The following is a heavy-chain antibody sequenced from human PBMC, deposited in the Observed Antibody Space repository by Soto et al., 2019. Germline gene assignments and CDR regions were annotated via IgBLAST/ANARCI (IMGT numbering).Heavy chain of an antibody. CDR3: ARALELLWFGELRDTPDYGMDV. J-gene: IGHJ6*02. CDR1: GYTFTGYY. CDR2: INPNSGGT. V-gene: IGHV1-2*02. Sequence: KVSCKASGYTFTGYYMHWVRQAPGQGLEWMGWINPNSGGTNYAQKFQGRVTMTRDTSISTAYMELSRLRSDDTAVYYCARALELLWFGELRDTPDYGMDVWGQGTTVTVSS. D-gene: IGHD3-10*01.